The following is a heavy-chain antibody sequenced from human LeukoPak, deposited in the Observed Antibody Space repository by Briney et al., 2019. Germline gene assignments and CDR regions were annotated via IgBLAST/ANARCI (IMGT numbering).Heavy chain of an antibody. J-gene: IGHJ4*02. CDR2: ILSDGRNE. CDR3: ARNLEGVDY. Sequence: GGSLRLSCAASGFTFSRYGMHWVRQAPGKGLKWLAIILSDGRNEYYADSVRGRFTISRDDSKNTLYLQMNSLRAEDTAVYYCARNLEGVDYWGQGTLVTVSS. CDR1: GFTFSRYG. D-gene: IGHD3-3*01. V-gene: IGHV3-33*01.